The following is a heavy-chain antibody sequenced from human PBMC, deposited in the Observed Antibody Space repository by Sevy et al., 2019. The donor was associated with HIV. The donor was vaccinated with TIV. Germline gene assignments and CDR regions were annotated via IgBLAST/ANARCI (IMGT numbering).Heavy chain of an antibody. CDR3: ARVLYYDSSAYYFDY. Sequence: ASVKVSCKASGYMFIAYFIHWVRQAPGQGLEWMGRINPNSGDTNYAQKFQGRVTMTRDTSIKTAYMELSRLRSDDTAVYSCARVLYYDSSAYYFDYWGQGTLVTVSS. CDR2: INPNSGDT. V-gene: IGHV1-2*06. CDR1: GYMFIAYF. J-gene: IGHJ4*02. D-gene: IGHD3-22*01.